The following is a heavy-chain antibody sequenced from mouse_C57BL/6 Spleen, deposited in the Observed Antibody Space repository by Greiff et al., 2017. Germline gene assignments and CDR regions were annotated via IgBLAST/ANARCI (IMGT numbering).Heavy chain of an antibody. CDR3: RAYYSNPYYFDY. D-gene: IGHD2-5*01. CDR2: IYPGNSDT. V-gene: IGHV1-5*01. Sequence: EVQRVESGTVLARPGASVKMSCKTSGYTFTSYWMHWVKQRPGQGLEWIGAIYPGNSDTSYNQKFKGKAKLTAVTSASTAYMELSSLTNEDSAVYYCRAYYSNPYYFDYWGQGTTLTVSS. CDR1: GYTFTSYW. J-gene: IGHJ2*01.